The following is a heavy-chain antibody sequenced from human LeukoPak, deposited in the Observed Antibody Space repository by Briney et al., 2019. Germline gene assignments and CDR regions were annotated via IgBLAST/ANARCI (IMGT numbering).Heavy chain of an antibody. CDR1: GFIFTNAW. Sequence: PGGSLRLSCAASGFIFTNAWMTWVRQAPGKGLEWVGRIKSKTHGGTTDYAAPVKGRFTISRDDSKNTLYLQMNSLKTEDTAIYYCTTAGYSGYDWNYWGQGALVTVSS. J-gene: IGHJ4*02. CDR3: TTAGYSGYDWNY. CDR2: IKSKTHGGTT. V-gene: IGHV3-15*01. D-gene: IGHD5-12*01.